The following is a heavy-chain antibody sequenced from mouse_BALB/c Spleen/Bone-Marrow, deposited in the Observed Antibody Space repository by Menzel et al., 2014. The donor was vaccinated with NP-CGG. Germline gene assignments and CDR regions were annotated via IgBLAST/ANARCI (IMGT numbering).Heavy chain of an antibody. CDR3: ARDLYYDYDVGAMDY. CDR2: IWPGGST. CDR1: GFSLISYG. Sequence: VQVVESGPGLEESSQSLSISCTVSGFSLISYGVHWVRQRPGKGLEWLRVIWPGGSTNYNSALMSRLSISKDNSKSQVFLKMNSLQSDDTAMYNCARDLYYDYDVGAMDYWGQGTSVTVSS. D-gene: IGHD2-4*01. V-gene: IGHV2-9*02. J-gene: IGHJ4*01.